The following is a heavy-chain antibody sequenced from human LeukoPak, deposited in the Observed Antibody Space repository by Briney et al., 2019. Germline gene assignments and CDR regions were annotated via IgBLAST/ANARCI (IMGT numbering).Heavy chain of an antibody. J-gene: IGHJ4*02. V-gene: IGHV4-61*05. Sequence: SETLSLTCTVSGDSISSSNYYWSWIRQPPGKGLEWIGYFHHSGSTYYNPSLKSRVTISVDRPKNQFSLKLSSVTAADTAVYYCARHYRLDYWGQGTLVTVSS. CDR2: FHHSGST. CDR3: ARHYRLDY. CDR1: GDSISSSNYY. D-gene: IGHD3-10*01.